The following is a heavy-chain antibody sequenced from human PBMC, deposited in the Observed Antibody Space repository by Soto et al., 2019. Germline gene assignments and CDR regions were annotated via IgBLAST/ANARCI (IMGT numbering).Heavy chain of an antibody. CDR2: ISGSGGST. J-gene: IGHJ4*02. D-gene: IGHD2-15*01. CDR3: AKVAKLGYCSGGSCNYFDY. Sequence: LRLSCAASGFTFSSYAMSWVRQAPGKGLEWVSAISGSGGSTYYADSVKGRFTISRDNSKNTLYLQMNSLRAEDTAVYYCAKVAKLGYCSGGSCNYFDYWGQGTLVTVSS. V-gene: IGHV3-23*01. CDR1: GFTFSSYA.